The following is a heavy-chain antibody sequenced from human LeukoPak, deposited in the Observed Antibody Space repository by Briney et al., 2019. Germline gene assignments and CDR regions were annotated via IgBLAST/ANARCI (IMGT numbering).Heavy chain of an antibody. V-gene: IGHV3-21*01. J-gene: IGHJ4*02. CDR1: GFTFSSYS. CDR3: ARSFGGVISYFDY. D-gene: IGHD3-16*02. Sequence: GGSRDSPVAASGFTFSSYSLTWVRQAPGKGLEWVSSISSSGSFIYYADSVKGRFTISRDNAKNSLYLQMSGLRADDTAIYYCARSFGGVISYFDYWGQGTLVTVSS. CDR2: ISSSGSFI.